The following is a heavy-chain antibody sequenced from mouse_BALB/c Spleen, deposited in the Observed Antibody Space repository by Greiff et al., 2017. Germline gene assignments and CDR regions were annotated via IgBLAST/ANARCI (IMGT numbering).Heavy chain of an antibody. J-gene: IGHJ4*01. CDR2: IWSGGST. Sequence: VKLVESGPGLVQPSQSLSITCTVSGFSLTSYVVHWVRQSPGKGLEWLGVIWSGGSTDYNAAFISRLSISKDNSKSQVFFKMNSLQANDTAIYYCARTGNYDYAMDYWGQGTSVTVSS. V-gene: IGHV2-2*02. CDR3: ARTGNYDYAMDY. D-gene: IGHD2-1*01. CDR1: GFSLTSYV.